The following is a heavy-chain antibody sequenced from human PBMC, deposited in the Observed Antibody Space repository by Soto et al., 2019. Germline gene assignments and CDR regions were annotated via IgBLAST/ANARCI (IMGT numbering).Heavy chain of an antibody. Sequence: QVQLVQSGAEVKKPGSSVKVSCKASGGTFSSYAISWVRHAPGQGLEWMGGIIPIFGTANYAQKFQGRVTITADESTSTAYMELSSLRSVDTAVYYCARDHSGWSPPNWGQGTLVTVSS. CDR2: IIPIFGTA. V-gene: IGHV1-69*12. CDR3: ARDHSGWSPPN. J-gene: IGHJ4*02. CDR1: GGTFSSYA. D-gene: IGHD6-19*01.